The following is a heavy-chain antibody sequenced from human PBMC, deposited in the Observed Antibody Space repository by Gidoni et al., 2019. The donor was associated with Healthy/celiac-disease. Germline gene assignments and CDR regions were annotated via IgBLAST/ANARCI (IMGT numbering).Heavy chain of an antibody. Sequence: EVQLVESGGGLVQPGGSLRLSCAASGFTVSSNYMSWVRQAPGKGLEGVSVIYSGGSTYYADSVKGRFTISRDNSKNTLYLQMNSLRAEDTAVYYCARDLYSSRALAFDIWGQGTMVTVSS. J-gene: IGHJ3*02. D-gene: IGHD6-13*01. CDR3: ARDLYSSRALAFDI. V-gene: IGHV3-66*01. CDR1: GFTVSSNY. CDR2: IYSGGST.